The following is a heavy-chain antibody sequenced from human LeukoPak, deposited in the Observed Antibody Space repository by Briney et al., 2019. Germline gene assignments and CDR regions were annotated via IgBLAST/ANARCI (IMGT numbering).Heavy chain of an antibody. J-gene: IGHJ4*02. V-gene: IGHV3-66*01. CDR3: ARDGDYRVY. CDR1: GFTLSNYG. D-gene: IGHD4/OR15-4a*01. Sequence: PGGSLTLSCAASGFTLSNYGLHWVRQAPGKGLEWVSIIYSTGSTYYADFVKGRFTISRDSSKNTLYLQMNSLRVEDTAVYYCARDGDYRVYWGQGTLVTVSS. CDR2: IYSTGST.